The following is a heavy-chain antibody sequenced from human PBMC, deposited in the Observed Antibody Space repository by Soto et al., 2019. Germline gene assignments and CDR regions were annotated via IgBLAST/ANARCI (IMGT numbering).Heavy chain of an antibody. V-gene: IGHV4-39*01. J-gene: IGHJ4*02. CDR1: GGSISSSSYY. CDR3: ASLPPVLLWFGELLDG. Sequence: QLQLQESGPGLVKPSETLSLTCTVSGGSISSSSYYWGWIRQPPGKGLEWIGSIYYSGSTYYNPSLKSRVTISVDTSKNQFSLKLSSVTAADTAVYYCASLPPVLLWFGELLDGWGQGTLVTVSS. CDR2: IYYSGST. D-gene: IGHD3-10*01.